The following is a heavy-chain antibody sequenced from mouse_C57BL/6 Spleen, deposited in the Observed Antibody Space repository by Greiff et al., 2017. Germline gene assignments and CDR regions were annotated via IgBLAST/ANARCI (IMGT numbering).Heavy chain of an antibody. CDR1: GYTFTSYW. CDR2: IDPSDSYT. CDR3: ARGERMYY. J-gene: IGHJ4*01. Sequence: QVQLQQPGAELVMPGASVKLSCKASGYTFTSYWMHWVKQRPGQGLEWIGEIDPSDSYTNYNQKFKGKSTLTVDKSSSTAYMQLSSLTSEDSAVYYCARGERMYYWGQGTSVTVSS. V-gene: IGHV1-69*01.